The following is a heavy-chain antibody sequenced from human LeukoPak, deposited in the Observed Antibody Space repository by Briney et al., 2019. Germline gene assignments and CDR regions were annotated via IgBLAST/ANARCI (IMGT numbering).Heavy chain of an antibody. V-gene: IGHV3-33*06. J-gene: IGHJ4*02. Sequence: GRSLRLSCAASGFTFTNYAIHWVRQAPGNGLDWVAIIRYDESTIYSTAVKGRFTISRDNSKNTLYLQMNSLRVEDTAIYSCAKDFRKGIPAGDYWGQGTLVTVSS. CDR1: GFTFTNYA. CDR2: IRYDESTI. D-gene: IGHD6-13*01. CDR3: AKDFRKGIPAGDY.